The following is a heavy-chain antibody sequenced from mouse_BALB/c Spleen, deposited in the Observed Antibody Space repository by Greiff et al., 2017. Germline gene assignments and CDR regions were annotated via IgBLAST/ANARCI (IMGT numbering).Heavy chain of an antibody. V-gene: IGHV5-4*02. CDR1: GFTFSDYY. CDR2: ISDDGSYT. J-gene: IGHJ2*01. D-gene: IGHD2-14*01. CDR3: ARGTTYYFDY. Sequence: EVMLVESGGGLVKPGGSLKLSCAASGFTFSDYYMYWVRQTPEKRLEWVATISDDGSYTYYPDSVKGRFTISRDNAKNNLYLQMSSLKSEDTAMYYCARGTTYYFDYWGQGTTLTVSS.